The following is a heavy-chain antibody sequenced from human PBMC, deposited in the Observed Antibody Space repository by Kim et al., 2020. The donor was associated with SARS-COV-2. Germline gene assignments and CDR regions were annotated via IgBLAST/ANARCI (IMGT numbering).Heavy chain of an antibody. J-gene: IGHJ4*02. CDR1: GFTFSSYA. Sequence: GGSLRLSCAASGFTFSSYAMSWVRQAPGKGLEWVSAISGSGGSTYYADSVKGRFTISRDNSKNTLYLQMNSLGAEDTAVYYCAKVGFYGDYLNYFDYWGQGTLVTVSS. CDR2: ISGSGGST. D-gene: IGHD4-17*01. CDR3: AKVGFYGDYLNYFDY. V-gene: IGHV3-23*01.